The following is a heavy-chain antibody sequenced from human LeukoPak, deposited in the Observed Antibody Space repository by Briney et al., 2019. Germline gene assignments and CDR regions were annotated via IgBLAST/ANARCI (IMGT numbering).Heavy chain of an antibody. J-gene: IGHJ4*02. CDR2: IYYSGST. CDR1: GGSISNYY. D-gene: IGHD5-18*01. CDR3: ARDRVDTAMVSFDY. V-gene: IGHV4-39*07. Sequence: SETLSLTCTVSGGSISNYYWGWIRQPPGKGLEWIGSIYYSGSTYYNPSLKSRVTISVDTSKNQFSLKLSSVTAADTAVYYCARDRVDTAMVSFDYWGQGTLVTVSS.